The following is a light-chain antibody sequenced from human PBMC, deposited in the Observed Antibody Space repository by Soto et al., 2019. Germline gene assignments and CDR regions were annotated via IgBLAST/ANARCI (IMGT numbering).Light chain of an antibody. CDR1: QGISSY. V-gene: IGKV1-8*01. Sequence: AIQMTQSPSSLSASTGGRVTIPFLAGQGISSYLAWYQQKPGKAPKLLIYAASTLQSGVPSRFSGSGSGTDFTLTISCLQSEDFATYYCQQYYSYPITFGQGTRLEI. CDR3: QQYYSYPIT. CDR2: AAS. J-gene: IGKJ5*01.